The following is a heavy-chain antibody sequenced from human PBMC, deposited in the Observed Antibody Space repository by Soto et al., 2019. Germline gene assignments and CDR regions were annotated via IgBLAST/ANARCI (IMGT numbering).Heavy chain of an antibody. J-gene: IGHJ6*02. V-gene: IGHV1-69*13. D-gene: IGHD3-9*01. CDR3: ANWFIRFYRGYYGMDV. CDR2: IIPIFGTA. CDR1: GGTFSSYA. Sequence: SVKVSCKASGGTFSSYAISWVRQAPGQGLEWMGGIIPIFGTANYAQKFQGRVTITADESTSTAYMELSSLRSEDTAVYYCANWFIRFYRGYYGMDVWCQGITVNVS.